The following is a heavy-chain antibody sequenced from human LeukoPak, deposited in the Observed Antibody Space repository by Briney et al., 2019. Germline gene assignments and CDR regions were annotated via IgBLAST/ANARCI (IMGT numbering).Heavy chain of an antibody. J-gene: IGHJ4*02. CDR3: ARLMVREVNDY. Sequence: ASVKVSCKASGYTFINFGISWVRQAPGQGLEWMGWISAYNGNTNYAQKLQGRVTMTTDTSTNTAYMELRSLRSEDTAVYYCARLMVREVNDYWGQGTLVTVSS. D-gene: IGHD3-10*01. CDR1: GYTFINFG. CDR2: ISAYNGNT. V-gene: IGHV1-18*01.